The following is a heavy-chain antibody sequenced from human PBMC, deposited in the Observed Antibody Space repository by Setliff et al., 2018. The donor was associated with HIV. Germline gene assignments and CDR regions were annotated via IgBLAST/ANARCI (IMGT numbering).Heavy chain of an antibody. Sequence: GGSLRLSCAASGFTFSNYSMNWVRQAPGKGLEWISYNGIINGAKHYADSMEGRFTISRDDAKNSLYLQMDSLRAEDTAVYYCVRDRDWAFDYWGQGILVTVSS. D-gene: IGHD3-9*01. CDR3: VRDRDWAFDY. CDR1: GFTFSNYS. V-gene: IGHV3-48*01. J-gene: IGHJ4*02. CDR2: NGIINGAK.